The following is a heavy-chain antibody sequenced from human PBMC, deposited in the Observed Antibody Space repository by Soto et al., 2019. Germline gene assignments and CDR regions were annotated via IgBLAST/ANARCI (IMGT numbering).Heavy chain of an antibody. CDR3: ARERGYCTNGVCSSWDNWFDP. J-gene: IGHJ5*02. CDR2: IYSGGST. Sequence: GGSLRLSCAASGFTVSSNYMSWVRQAPGKGLEWVSVIYSGGSTYYADSVKGRFTISRDNSKNTLYLQMNSLRAEDTAVYYCARERGYCTNGVCSSWDNWFDPWGQGTLDTVSS. V-gene: IGHV3-66*01. D-gene: IGHD2-8*01. CDR1: GFTVSSNY.